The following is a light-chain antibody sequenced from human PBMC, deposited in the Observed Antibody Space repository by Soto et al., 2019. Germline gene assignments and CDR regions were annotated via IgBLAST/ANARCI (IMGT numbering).Light chain of an antibody. CDR3: SSYAGSSNV. Sequence: QSLLTQPPSASGSPGESVAMSCTGTSSDFGVYNYVSWYQQHPGKAPKLMIYEVNKRPSGVPDRFSGSKSGNTASLTVSGLQAEDEADYYCSSYAGSSNVFGTGTKVTVL. CDR2: EVN. J-gene: IGLJ1*01. V-gene: IGLV2-8*01. CDR1: SSDFGVYNY.